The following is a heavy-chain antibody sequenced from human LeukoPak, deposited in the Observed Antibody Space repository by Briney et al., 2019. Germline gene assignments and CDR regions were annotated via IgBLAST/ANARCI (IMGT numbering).Heavy chain of an antibody. CDR1: GDSISAFY. V-gene: IGHV4-59*01. Sequence: SETLSLTCTVSGDSISAFYWSWIRQSPGKRPEWIGYISNGGSSGSTNYNPSLKSRVSISADTSKNQFSLRLTSVTAADTAVYYCARDRVFWADFWSGNWFDPWGQGTLVTVSS. D-gene: IGHD3-3*01. CDR2: ISNGGSSGST. CDR3: ARDRVFWADFWSGNWFDP. J-gene: IGHJ5*02.